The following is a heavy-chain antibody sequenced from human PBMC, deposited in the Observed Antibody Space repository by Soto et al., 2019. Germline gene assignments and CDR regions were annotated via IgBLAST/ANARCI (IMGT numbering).Heavy chain of an antibody. V-gene: IGHV6-1*01. CDR2: TYYRSKWYN. J-gene: IGHJ5*01. D-gene: IGHD1-26*01. Sequence: QVQLQQSEPGLVKPSQTLSLTCAISGASVSSSSVTWNWIRQSPSRGLEWLGRTYYRSKWYNDYAESVKRRIIIIPDTSKNQFSLHLISVTPEDTAVYYCVRLIGNSWLDFWGQGTLVTVSS. CDR3: VRLIGNSWLDF. CDR1: GASVSSSSVT.